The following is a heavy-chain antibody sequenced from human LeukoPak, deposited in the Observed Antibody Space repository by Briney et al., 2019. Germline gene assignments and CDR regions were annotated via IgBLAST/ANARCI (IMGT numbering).Heavy chain of an antibody. V-gene: IGHV1-69*04. CDR1: GGTFSSYA. Sequence: SVKVSCKASGGTFSSYAISWVRQAPGQGLEWMGRIIPILGIANYAQKFQGRVTITADKSTSTAYMELSSLRSEDTVVYYCARVGIAVAEGGNWFDPWGQGTLVTVSS. CDR2: IIPILGIA. CDR3: ARVGIAVAEGGNWFDP. J-gene: IGHJ5*02. D-gene: IGHD6-19*01.